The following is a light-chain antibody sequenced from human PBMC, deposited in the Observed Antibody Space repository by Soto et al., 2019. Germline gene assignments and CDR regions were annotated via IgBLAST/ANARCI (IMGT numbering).Light chain of an antibody. Sequence: QSVLTQPASVSGSPGHSITISCTGTSSDVGGYNYVSWYQHHPGKAPKLIIYDVTNRPSGVSNPFSGSKSGNTASLTISGLQPEDEADYYCSSYTTSNTRQIVFGTGTQLTVL. V-gene: IGLV2-14*03. CDR3: SSYTTSNTRQIV. CDR2: DVT. CDR1: SSDVGGYNY. J-gene: IGLJ1*01.